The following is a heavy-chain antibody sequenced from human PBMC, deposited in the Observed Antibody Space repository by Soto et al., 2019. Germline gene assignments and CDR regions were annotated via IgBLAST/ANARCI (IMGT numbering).Heavy chain of an antibody. V-gene: IGHV4-59*01. CDR2: IFYSGST. CDR3: ASMIGDPVLSFDS. CDR1: GGSISSYY. D-gene: IGHD3-10*02. J-gene: IGHJ5*01. Sequence: QVQLQESGPGLVKPSETLSLTCTVSGGSISSYYWSWIRQPPGKGLEWIGFIFYSGSTSYNPSLKSRVTISTHTSEYPFSLKLNSVTAADTAVYYCASMIGDPVLSFDSWGQGTLVAVSS.